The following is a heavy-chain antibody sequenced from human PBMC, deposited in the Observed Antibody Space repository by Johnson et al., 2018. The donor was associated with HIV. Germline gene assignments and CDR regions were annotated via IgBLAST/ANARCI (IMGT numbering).Heavy chain of an antibody. CDR2: ISYDGRNK. CDR1: GFTFSSYA. D-gene: IGHD6-13*01. CDR3: VRPAAAGRDDAFDI. Sequence: QMLLVESGGGVVQPGRSLRLSCAASGFTFSSYAMHWVRQAPGKGLEWVAVISYDGRNKYYAVSVKGRFIISRDNSKNTLYMQLNSLRAEDTAVYYCVRPAAAGRDDAFDIWGQGTTVTVAS. J-gene: IGHJ3*02. V-gene: IGHV3-30*04.